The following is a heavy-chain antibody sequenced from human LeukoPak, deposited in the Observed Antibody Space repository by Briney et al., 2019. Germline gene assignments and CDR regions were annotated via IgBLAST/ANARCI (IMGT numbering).Heavy chain of an antibody. D-gene: IGHD5-18*01. V-gene: IGHV1-8*01. Sequence: ASVKVSCKASGYTFTSYDFNWVRQATGQGLEWMGWMNSNSGNTGYAQKFQGRVTMTRNTSISTAYMELSSLRSEDTAVYYCARALPHRRLMDTTMEQHWFDPWGQGTLVTVSS. J-gene: IGHJ5*02. CDR1: GYTFTSYD. CDR3: ARALPHRRLMDTTMEQHWFDP. CDR2: MNSNSGNT.